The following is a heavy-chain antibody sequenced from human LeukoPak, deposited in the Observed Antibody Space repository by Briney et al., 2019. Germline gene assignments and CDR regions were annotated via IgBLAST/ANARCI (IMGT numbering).Heavy chain of an antibody. J-gene: IGHJ4*02. D-gene: IGHD1-26*01. CDR1: GGSISSYY. CDR3: ARESPSSGSYPLDY. CDR2: IYYSGST. V-gene: IGHV4-59*01. Sequence: SETLSHTCTVSGGSISSYYWSWIRQPPGKGLEWIGYIYYSGSTNYNPSLKSRVTISVDTSKNQFSLKLSSVTAADTAVYYCARESPSSGSYPLDYWGQGTLVTVSS.